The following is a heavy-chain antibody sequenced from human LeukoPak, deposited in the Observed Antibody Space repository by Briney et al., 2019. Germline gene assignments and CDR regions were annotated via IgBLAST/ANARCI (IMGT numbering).Heavy chain of an antibody. CDR1: GYTFTSYG. D-gene: IGHD5-24*01. J-gene: IGHJ4*02. Sequence: ASVKVSCKASGYTFTSYGISWVRQAPGQGLEWMGWISAYNGNTNYAQKFQGRVTITADESTSTAYMELSSLRSEDTAVYYCASGSRDGYNYDYWGQGTLVTVSS. CDR2: ISAYNGNT. CDR3: ASGSRDGYNYDY. V-gene: IGHV1-18*01.